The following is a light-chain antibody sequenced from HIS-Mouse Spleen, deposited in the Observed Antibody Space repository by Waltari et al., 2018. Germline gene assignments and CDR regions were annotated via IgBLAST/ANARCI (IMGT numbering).Light chain of an antibody. Sequence: QSALTQPRSVSGSPGQSITISCTGTSSDGGGYNYVSWYQQHPGKAPKLMIYDVSNRPSGVSNRFSGSKSGNTASLTISGLQAEDEAVYYCSSYTSSSTYVFGTGTKVTVL. CDR2: DVS. CDR3: SSYTSSSTYV. J-gene: IGLJ1*01. CDR1: SSDGGGYNY. V-gene: IGLV2-14*03.